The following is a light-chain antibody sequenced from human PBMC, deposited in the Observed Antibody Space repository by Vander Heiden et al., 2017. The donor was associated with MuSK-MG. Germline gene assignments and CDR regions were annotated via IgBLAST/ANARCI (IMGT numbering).Light chain of an antibody. CDR1: QSISSW. V-gene: IGKV1-5*01. J-gene: IGKJ1*01. CDR3: QQDNSSQWT. Sequence: DIQMTQSPSTLSASVGDRVTITCRASQSISSWLAWYQQKPGKAPKLLIYDASSLESGVPSRFSGSGSGTEFTLTISSLQPDDFATYYCQQDNSSQWTFGQGTKVEIK. CDR2: DAS.